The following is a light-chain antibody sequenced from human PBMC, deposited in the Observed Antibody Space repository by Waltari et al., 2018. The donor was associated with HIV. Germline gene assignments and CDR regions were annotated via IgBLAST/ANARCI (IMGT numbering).Light chain of an antibody. J-gene: IGKJ1*01. CDR3: QQYHSIPWT. V-gene: IGKV4-1*01. CDR1: HSVVSWPQSKDF. Sequence: DIVLTQSPDSLAVSLGDRATIRCKSSHSVVSWPQSKDFLAWYQQKPGKPPKLLIYWASPRDSRVPARFSGSGSGTDFSLTISSLQAEDVAVYYCQQYHSIPWTFRQGTKVEIK. CDR2: WAS.